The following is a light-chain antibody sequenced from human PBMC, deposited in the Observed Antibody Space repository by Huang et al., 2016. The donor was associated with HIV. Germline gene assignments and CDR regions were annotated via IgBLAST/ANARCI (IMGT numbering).Light chain of an antibody. V-gene: IGKV3-20*01. Sequence: EIVLTQSPVTLSLSPGEGASLSCRASQGVHNSYLAWYQQKPGQAPRLLIFGASNRATGVPHMFRGSESGTDFTLTIRGLDPEDFAVYYCQQYGTLPYTFGQGTKLEI. CDR3: QQYGTLPYT. CDR1: QGVHNSY. CDR2: GAS. J-gene: IGKJ2*01.